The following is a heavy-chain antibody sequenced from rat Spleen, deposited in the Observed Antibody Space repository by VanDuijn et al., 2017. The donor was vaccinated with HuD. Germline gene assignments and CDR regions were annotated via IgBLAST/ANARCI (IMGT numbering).Heavy chain of an antibody. J-gene: IGHJ2*01. CDR3: ARETGYNSYFDY. CDR1: GFTFSDYN. V-gene: IGHV5S23*01. Sequence: EVQLVESGGGLVQPGRSLKLSCAASGFTFSDYNMAWVRQAPKKGLEWVASIGTGGGNTYYRDSVKGRFTISRDNAKNTLYLQMDSLTSEDTATYYCARETGYNSYFDYWGQGVMVTVSS. CDR2: IGTGGGNT. D-gene: IGHD4-1*01.